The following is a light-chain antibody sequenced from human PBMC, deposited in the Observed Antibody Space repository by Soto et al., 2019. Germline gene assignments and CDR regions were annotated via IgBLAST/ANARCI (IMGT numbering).Light chain of an antibody. Sequence: EIVVTQSPTIVSVSPGERATLSCRASQSVNSNLAWYQQKPGQAPRLLISGASTRAPGIAARFSGSGSGTNFTLSISGLQSEDFAVYYCQQYNDWPLYTFGQGTKVDIK. CDR3: QQYNDWPLYT. CDR2: GAS. CDR1: QSVNSN. J-gene: IGKJ2*01. V-gene: IGKV3-15*01.